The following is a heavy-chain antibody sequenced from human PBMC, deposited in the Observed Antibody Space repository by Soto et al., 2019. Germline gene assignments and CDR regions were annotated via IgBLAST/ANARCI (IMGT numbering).Heavy chain of an antibody. CDR3: ARVPYGSGSQIDY. CDR1: GFTFSSYS. D-gene: IGHD3-10*01. J-gene: IGHJ4*02. Sequence: GSLRLSCAASGFTFSSYSMNWVRQAPGKGLEWVSYYVDSVKGRFTISRDNAKNSLYLQMNSLRAEDTAVYYCARVPYGSGSQIDYWGQGTLVTVSS. V-gene: IGHV3-48*04.